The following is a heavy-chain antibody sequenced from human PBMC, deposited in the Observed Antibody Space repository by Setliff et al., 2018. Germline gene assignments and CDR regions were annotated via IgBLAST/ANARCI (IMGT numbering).Heavy chain of an antibody. CDR1: GGSIRSDI. J-gene: IGHJ4*02. D-gene: IGHD2-2*02. V-gene: IGHV4-4*08. CDR2: IHTGST. Sequence: LSLTCTVSGGSIRSDIWSWIRQPPGKGLEWIGQIHTGSTNYNPSLRSRVTISVDMSKNQFSLKLNSVTAADTAVYYCARGINTVSWTPKYWGQGTLVTVSS. CDR3: ARGINTVSWTPKY.